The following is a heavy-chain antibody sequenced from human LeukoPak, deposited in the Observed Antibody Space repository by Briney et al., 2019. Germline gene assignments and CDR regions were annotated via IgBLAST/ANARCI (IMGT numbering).Heavy chain of an antibody. Sequence: GGSLRLSCAASGFTFSNACMSWVRQAPGKGLEWVGRIKSKTDGGTTDYAAPVKGRFTISRDDSKNTLYLQMNSLKTEDTAVYYCTTDVVFSIVVVPAAVPENTDYWGQGTLVTVSS. V-gene: IGHV3-15*01. CDR3: TTDVVFSIVVVPAAVPENTDY. J-gene: IGHJ4*02. CDR1: GFTFSNAC. CDR2: IKSKTDGGTT. D-gene: IGHD2-2*01.